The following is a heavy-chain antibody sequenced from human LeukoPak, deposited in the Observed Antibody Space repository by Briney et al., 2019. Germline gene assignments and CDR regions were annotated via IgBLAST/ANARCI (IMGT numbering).Heavy chain of an antibody. CDR1: GGSFSGYY. J-gene: IGHJ4*02. V-gene: IGHV4-34*01. Sequence: SETLSLTCAVYGGSFSGYYWSWIRQPPGKGLEWIGEINHSGSTNYNPSLKSRVTISVDTSKNQFSLKLSSVTAADAAVYYCARVGGYSYGPFDYWGQGTLVTVSS. D-gene: IGHD5-18*01. CDR2: INHSGST. CDR3: ARVGGYSYGPFDY.